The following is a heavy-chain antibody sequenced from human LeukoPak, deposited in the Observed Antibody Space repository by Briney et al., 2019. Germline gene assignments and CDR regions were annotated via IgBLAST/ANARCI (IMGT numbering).Heavy chain of an antibody. Sequence: GGSLRLSCAASGFTFSNAWMTWVRQAPGKGLEWVGRIKSKTDGGTTDYAAPVKGRFTISRDNSKNTLYLQMNSLRAEDTAVYYCARDGGIRNRYFDWLPYYMDVWGKGTTVTISS. D-gene: IGHD3-9*01. CDR2: IKSKTDGGTT. CDR1: GFTFSNAW. J-gene: IGHJ6*03. V-gene: IGHV3-15*01. CDR3: ARDGGIRNRYFDWLPYYMDV.